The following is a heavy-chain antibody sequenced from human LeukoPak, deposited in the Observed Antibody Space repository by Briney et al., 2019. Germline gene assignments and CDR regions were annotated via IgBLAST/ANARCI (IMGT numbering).Heavy chain of an antibody. Sequence: SETPSLTCTVSGGSISSYYWSWIPPPPRVGLEWSGYIYYSRSTNYNLSLRCRVAISVDTSKNQFSLKLSSVAAEATAVYYCARASGYSSIWYPDDGGQGTLVTVYS. CDR1: GGSISSYY. J-gene: IGHJ4*02. D-gene: IGHD6-13*01. CDR3: ARASGYSSIWYPDD. CDR2: IYYSRST. V-gene: IGHV4-59*01.